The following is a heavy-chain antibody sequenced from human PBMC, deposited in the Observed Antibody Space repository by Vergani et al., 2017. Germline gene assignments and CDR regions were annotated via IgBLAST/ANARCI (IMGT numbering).Heavy chain of an antibody. D-gene: IGHD3-10*01. CDR3: ARDQGYYYGSGLRTFSAFDI. CDR2: ISSSSSYT. Sequence: QVQLVESGGGLVKPGGSLRLSCAAFGFPFSDYYMSWIRQAPGKGLEWVSYISSSSSYTNYADSVKGRFTIARDNAKNSLYLQMNSLRAEDTAVYYWARDQGYYYGSGLRTFSAFDIWGQGTMVTVSS. V-gene: IGHV3-11*05. CDR1: GFPFSDYY. J-gene: IGHJ3*02.